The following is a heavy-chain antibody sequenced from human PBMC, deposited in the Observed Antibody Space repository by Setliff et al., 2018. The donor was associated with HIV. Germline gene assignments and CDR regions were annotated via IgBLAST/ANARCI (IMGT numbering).Heavy chain of an antibody. Sequence: PGGSLRLSCAASGFRFQDYAMHWVRQAPGKGLEWVSGISWNRGTIGYADSVKGRFTISRDNAKNFLYLRMNNLRVEDTAVYYCARDTEMITTTDAFDIWGPGTMVTVSS. V-gene: IGHV3-9*01. CDR3: ARDTEMITTTDAFDI. J-gene: IGHJ3*02. CDR1: GFRFQDYA. CDR2: ISWNRGTI. D-gene: IGHD3-22*01.